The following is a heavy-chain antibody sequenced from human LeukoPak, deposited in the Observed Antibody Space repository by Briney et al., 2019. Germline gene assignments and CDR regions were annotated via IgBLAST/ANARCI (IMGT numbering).Heavy chain of an antibody. Sequence: ETLSLTCTVSGGSISSYYWSWIRQPPGKGLEWVSAISGSGGSTYYADSVKGRFTISRDNSKNTLYLQMNSLRAEDTAVYYCAKAVGATDYWGQGTLVTVSS. CDR1: GGSISSYY. J-gene: IGHJ4*02. CDR3: AKAVGATDY. CDR2: ISGSGGST. V-gene: IGHV3-23*01. D-gene: IGHD1-26*01.